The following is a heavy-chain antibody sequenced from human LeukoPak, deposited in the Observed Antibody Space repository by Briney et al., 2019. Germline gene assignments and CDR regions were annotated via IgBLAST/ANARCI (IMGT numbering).Heavy chain of an antibody. CDR2: IYYSGST. CDR1: GGSISSSSYY. D-gene: IGHD1-1*01. CDR3: ARLRYNWNDYY. J-gene: IGHJ4*02. Sequence: SETLSLTCTVSGGSISSSSYYWGWIRQPPGKGLEWIGSIYYSGSTYYNPSLKSRVTISVDTSKNQFSLKLSSVTAADTAVYYCARLRYNWNDYYWGQGTLVTVSS. V-gene: IGHV4-39*01.